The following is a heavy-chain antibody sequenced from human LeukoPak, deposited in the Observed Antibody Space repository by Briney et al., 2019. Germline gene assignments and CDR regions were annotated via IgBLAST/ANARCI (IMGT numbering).Heavy chain of an antibody. CDR1: GYTFTSYY. Sequence: ASVKVSCKASGYTFTSYYMHWVRQAPGQGLEWMGIINPSGGSTSYAQKFQGRVTITADESTSTAYTELSSLRSEDTAVYYCATATMVRDVHFDYWGQGTLVTVSS. CDR3: ATATMVRDVHFDY. V-gene: IGHV1-46*01. CDR2: INPSGGST. D-gene: IGHD3-10*01. J-gene: IGHJ4*02.